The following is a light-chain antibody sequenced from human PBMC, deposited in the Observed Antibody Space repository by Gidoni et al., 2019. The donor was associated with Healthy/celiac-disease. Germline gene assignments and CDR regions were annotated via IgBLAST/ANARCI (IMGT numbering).Light chain of an antibody. CDR2: CSS. CDR1: QSVSSSY. Sequence: DIVLTQSPGTLSLSPGERSTPSCRASQSVSSSYLAWYQQKPGQAPRLLIYCSSSRATGIPDRFSGSGSGTDFTLTISRLEPEDFAVYYCQQYGSSPLFTFGPGTKVDIK. CDR3: QQYGSSPLFT. V-gene: IGKV3-20*01. J-gene: IGKJ3*01.